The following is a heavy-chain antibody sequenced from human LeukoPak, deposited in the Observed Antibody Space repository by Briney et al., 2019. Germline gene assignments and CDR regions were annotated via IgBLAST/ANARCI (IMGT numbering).Heavy chain of an antibody. D-gene: IGHD6-6*01. J-gene: IGHJ4*02. CDR2: IRYDESNK. CDR1: GFTFSNYG. V-gene: IGHV3-30*02. CDR3: TKDLVTGSVSSSPSEY. Sequence: GGSLRLSCAASGFTFSNYGMHWVRLAPGKGLEWVAFIRYDESNKYYADSVKGRFTISRDNSKNTLYLHMDSLRAEDTAIYYCTKDLVTGSVSSSPSEYWGQGTRVTVSS.